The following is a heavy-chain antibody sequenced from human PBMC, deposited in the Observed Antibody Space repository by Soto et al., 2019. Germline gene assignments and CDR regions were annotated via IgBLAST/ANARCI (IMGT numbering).Heavy chain of an antibody. D-gene: IGHD6-6*01. CDR1: GGSFSGYY. V-gene: IGHV4-34*01. CDR3: ARGPSSIAARRAYYYYYYGMDV. CDR2: INHSGST. J-gene: IGHJ6*02. Sequence: QVQLQQWGAGLLKPSETLALTCAVYGGSFSGYYWCCIRQPPGKVLEWIGEINHSGSTNYNPSLKGRVTISVDTSKNQFSLTLRSVPAADTAVYYCARGPSSIAARRAYYYYYYGMDVWGQGTTVTVSS.